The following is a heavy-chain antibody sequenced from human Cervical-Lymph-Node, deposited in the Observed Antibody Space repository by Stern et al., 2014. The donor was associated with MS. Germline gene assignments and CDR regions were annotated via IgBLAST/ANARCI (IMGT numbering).Heavy chain of an antibody. D-gene: IGHD5-18*01. J-gene: IGHJ4*02. CDR2: IKQDGSEK. CDR3: ATLDTAMMTDFGY. Sequence: EVQLVQSGGDLVQPGGSLRLSCAVSGFTFTRNWMSWVRQAPGKGLEWVACIKQDGSEKYYVDSVKGRFTISTDSTKNTLYLQMSSLRVEDTAVYYCATLDTAMMTDFGYWGQGTLVTVSS. CDR1: GFTFTRNW. V-gene: IGHV3-7*02.